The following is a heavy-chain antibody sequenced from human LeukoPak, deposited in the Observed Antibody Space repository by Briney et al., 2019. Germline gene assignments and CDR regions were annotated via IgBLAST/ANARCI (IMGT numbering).Heavy chain of an antibody. V-gene: IGHV4-59*01. D-gene: IGHD3-16*02. Sequence: PSETLSLTCTVSGGSISSYYWSWIRQPPGKGLEWIGYIYYSGSTNYNPSLKSRVTISVNTSKNQFSLKLSSVTAADTAVYYCARGRADYVWGSYRYVAFDIWGQGTMVTVSS. J-gene: IGHJ3*02. CDR3: ARGRADYVWGSYRYVAFDI. CDR1: GGSISSYY. CDR2: IYYSGST.